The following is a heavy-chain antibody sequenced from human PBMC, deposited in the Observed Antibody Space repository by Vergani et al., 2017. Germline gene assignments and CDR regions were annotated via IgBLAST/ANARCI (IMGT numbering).Heavy chain of an antibody. CDR1: GFTFSSYG. D-gene: IGHD6-13*01. CDR2: IWYDGSNK. J-gene: IGHJ4*02. CDR3: ANYRAAGTLIFDY. V-gene: IGHV3-33*06. Sequence: QVQLVESGGGVVQPGRSLRLSCAASGFTFSSYGMHWVRQAPGKGLEWVAVIWYDGSNKYYADSVKGRFTISRDNSKNTLYLQMNSLRAEDTAVYYCANYRAAGTLIFDYWGQGTLVTVSS.